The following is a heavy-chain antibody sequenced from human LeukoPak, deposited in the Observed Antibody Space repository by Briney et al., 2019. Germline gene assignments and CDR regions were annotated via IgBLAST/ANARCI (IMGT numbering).Heavy chain of an antibody. CDR1: GGAISSYY. D-gene: IGHD3-3*01. Sequence: SSETLSLTCTVPGGAISSYYWSWFRQPPGKGLEWIGYVSYTGDASQNPSLRGRVTMSVDTSNNQVSLELSSVTAADTAVYYCARGWNYGDYWGQGTLVTVSS. V-gene: IGHV4-59*01. CDR3: ARGWNYGDY. J-gene: IGHJ4*02. CDR2: VSYTGDA.